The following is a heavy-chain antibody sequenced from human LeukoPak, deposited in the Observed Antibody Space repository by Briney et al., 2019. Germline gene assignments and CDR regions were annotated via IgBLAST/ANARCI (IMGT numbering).Heavy chain of an antibody. CDR1: GFTFSSYW. Sequence: GGSLRLSCAASGFTFSSYWMSWVRQAPGKGLGWVANIKQDESKKYYVDSVKGRFTISRDNAKNSLYLQMNSLRAEDTAVYYCARIRRFPNWFDPWGQGTLVTVSS. V-gene: IGHV3-7*02. D-gene: IGHD2-21*01. J-gene: IGHJ5*02. CDR3: ARIRRFPNWFDP. CDR2: IKQDESKK.